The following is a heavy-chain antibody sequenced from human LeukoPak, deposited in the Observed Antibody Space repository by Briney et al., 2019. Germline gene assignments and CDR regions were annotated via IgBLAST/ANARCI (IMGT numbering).Heavy chain of an antibody. Sequence: PGGSLRLSCAASGFTFNSYWMSWVRQAPGKGLEWVANINRDGSENYYVDSVKGRFTISRDNAKNSLYLQMHSLRAEDTAVYYCARDQVGSSYYWGQGTLVTVSS. CDR3: ARDQVGSSYY. CDR2: INRDGSEN. D-gene: IGHD6-6*01. V-gene: IGHV3-7*01. J-gene: IGHJ4*02. CDR1: GFTFNSYW.